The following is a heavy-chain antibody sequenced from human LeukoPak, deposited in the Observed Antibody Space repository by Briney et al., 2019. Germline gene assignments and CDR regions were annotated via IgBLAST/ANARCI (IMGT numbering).Heavy chain of an antibody. Sequence: GGSLRLSCVASGFIFEDYAMHWVRQAPGKGLEWVSGISWNSGSICYADSVKGRFTISRDNAKNSLYLQMNSLRAEDTALYYCAKDAYGDYGRYFDYWGQGTLVTVSS. CDR3: AKDAYGDYGRYFDY. V-gene: IGHV3-9*01. CDR1: GFIFEDYA. CDR2: ISWNSGSI. D-gene: IGHD4-17*01. J-gene: IGHJ4*02.